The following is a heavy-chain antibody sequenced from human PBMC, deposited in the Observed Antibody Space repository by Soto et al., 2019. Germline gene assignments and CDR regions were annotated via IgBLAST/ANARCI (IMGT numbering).Heavy chain of an antibody. CDR2: IVPILGIP. CDR3: ARGGFYEILTGSYPIDAFHL. Sequence: QVQLVQSGAEEQKPGSSVKVSCRASGGTFSGYVITWVRQAPGHGLEWMGEIVPILGIPSYAQKFQGRVTIKADESTSTVYVELSNLRSEDSAVYYCARGGFYEILTGSYPIDAFHLWGQGTMVTVSS. V-gene: IGHV1-69*01. CDR1: GGTFSGYV. J-gene: IGHJ3*01. D-gene: IGHD3-9*01.